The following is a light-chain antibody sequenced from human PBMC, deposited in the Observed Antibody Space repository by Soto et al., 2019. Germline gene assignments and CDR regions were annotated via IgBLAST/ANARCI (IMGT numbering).Light chain of an antibody. CDR1: QGMSTY. J-gene: IGKJ4*01. CDR2: SAS. V-gene: IGKV1-9*01. Sequence: DLQLTQSPSFLSASVGDTVTITCRASQGMSTYLAWYQHKPWKVPKLLIRSASTLQSGIPPRFSVGGSWTEFTLTNSTLLPDYSRIDECQHLNGYQLDFGGGTIVESK. CDR3: QHLNGYQLD.